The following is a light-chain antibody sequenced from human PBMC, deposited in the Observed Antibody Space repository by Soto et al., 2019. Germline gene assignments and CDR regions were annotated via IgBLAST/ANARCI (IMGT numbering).Light chain of an antibody. J-gene: IGKJ4*01. V-gene: IGKV3-20*01. Sequence: ELGWRHSPATRSCSQGKRPTPSCRASKIVSSGSLAWYQQQPGQAPRLLIYGASSRATGIPDRFSGSGSGTDFTLTISRLEPEDFAVYYCQQYGSSPLTFGGGTKVEIK. CDR1: KIVSSGS. CDR2: GAS. CDR3: QQYGSSPLT.